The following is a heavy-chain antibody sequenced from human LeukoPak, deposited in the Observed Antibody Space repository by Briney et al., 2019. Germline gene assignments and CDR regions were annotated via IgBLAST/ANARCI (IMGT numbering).Heavy chain of an antibody. CDR2: ISWDGGST. Sequence: PGGSLRLSCAASGFTFDDYAMHWVRQAPGKGLEWVSLISWDGGSTYYADSVKGRFTISRDNSKNSLYLQMNSLRAEDTALYYCAKGISSGYYYGFDYWGQGTLVTVSS. J-gene: IGHJ4*02. V-gene: IGHV3-43D*03. CDR3: AKGISSGYYYGFDY. CDR1: GFTFDDYA. D-gene: IGHD3-22*01.